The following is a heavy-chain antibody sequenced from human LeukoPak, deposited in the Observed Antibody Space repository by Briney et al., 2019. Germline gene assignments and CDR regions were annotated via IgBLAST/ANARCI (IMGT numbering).Heavy chain of an antibody. Sequence: SETLSLTCTVSGGSISSSSYYWGWIRQPPGKGLEWIGSIYYSGSIYYNPSLKSRVTISVDTSENQFSLKLNSVTAADTAMYYCARQMGERIFGVVIITWFDPWGQGTLVTVSS. CDR2: IYYSGSI. V-gene: IGHV4-39*01. CDR1: GGSISSSSYY. D-gene: IGHD3-3*01. J-gene: IGHJ5*02. CDR3: ARQMGERIFGVVIITWFDP.